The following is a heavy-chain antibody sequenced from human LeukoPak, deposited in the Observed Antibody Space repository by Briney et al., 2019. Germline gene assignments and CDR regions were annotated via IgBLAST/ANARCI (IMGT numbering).Heavy chain of an antibody. CDR1: GGSISSNY. D-gene: IGHD3-16*01. J-gene: IGHJ4*02. CDR3: ARFIPFEGVIDY. V-gene: IGHV4-59*01. Sequence: PSETLSLTCTVSGGSISSNYWSWIRQPPGKGLEWIGYIYYSGSTNYNPSLKSRVTISVDTSKNQFSLKLSSVAAADTAVYYCARFIPFEGVIDYWGQGTLVTVSS. CDR2: IYYSGST.